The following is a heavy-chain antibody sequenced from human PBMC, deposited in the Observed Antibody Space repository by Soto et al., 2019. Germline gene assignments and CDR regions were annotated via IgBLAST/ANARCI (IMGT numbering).Heavy chain of an antibody. Sequence: VAVIWSDGSNKYYADSVKGRFTISRDNSKNTLYLQMNSLRAEDTAVYYCARVSGGSHYYYYYGMDVWGQGTTVTVSS. V-gene: IGHV3-33*01. J-gene: IGHJ6*02. CDR2: IWSDGSNK. D-gene: IGHD2-15*01. CDR3: ARVSGGSHYYYYYGMDV.